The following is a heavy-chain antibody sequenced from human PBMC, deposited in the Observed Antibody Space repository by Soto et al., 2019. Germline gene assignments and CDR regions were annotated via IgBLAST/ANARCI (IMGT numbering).Heavy chain of an antibody. CDR3: ARDLNPRQEMLYALLGY. CDR2: ISGSSSMI. J-gene: IGHJ4*02. V-gene: IGHV3-48*01. CDR1: GFTFSSYS. Sequence: EVQLVESGGGLVQPGGSLRLSCAASGFTFSSYSMNWVRQAPGKGLEWVSYISGSSSMIYYADSVKGRFTISRDNAKNSLYLQMNSLRAEDTAVYYCARDLNPRQEMLYALLGYRGQGTLVTVSS. D-gene: IGHD2-8*01.